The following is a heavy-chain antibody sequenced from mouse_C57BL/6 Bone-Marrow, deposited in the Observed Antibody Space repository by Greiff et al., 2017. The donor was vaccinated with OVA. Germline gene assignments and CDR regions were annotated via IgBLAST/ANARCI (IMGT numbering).Heavy chain of an antibody. V-gene: IGHV1-39*01. J-gene: IGHJ3*01. CDR3: ARGDSTVVATPFAY. D-gene: IGHD1-1*01. CDR1: GYSFTDYN. CDR2: INPNYGTT. Sequence: EVQLQESGPELVKPGASVKISCKASGYSFTDYNMNWVKQSNGKSLEWIGVINPNYGTTSYNQKFKGKATLTVDQSSSTAYMQLNSLTSEDSAVYFCARGDSTVVATPFAYWGQGTLVTVSA.